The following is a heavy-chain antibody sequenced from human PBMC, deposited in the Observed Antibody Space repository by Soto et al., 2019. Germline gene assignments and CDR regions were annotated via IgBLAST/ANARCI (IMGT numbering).Heavy chain of an antibody. J-gene: IGHJ6*02. Sequence: GGSLRLSCSASGFTFSSYAMHWVRQAPGKGLEYVSAISSNGDSTYYADSVKGRFTISRDNSWNTLYLQMSSLRAEDTAVYYCVRENYYYGMDVWGQGTAVTVSS. V-gene: IGHV3-64D*06. CDR2: ISSNGDST. CDR1: GFTFSSYA. CDR3: VRENYYYGMDV.